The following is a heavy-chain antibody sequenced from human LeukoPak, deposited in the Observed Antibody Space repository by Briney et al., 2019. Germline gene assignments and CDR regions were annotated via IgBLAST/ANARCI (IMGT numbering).Heavy chain of an antibody. CDR2: INPSGGST. Sequence: GASVKVSCKASGYTFTSYYMHWVRQAPGQGLEWMGIINPSGGSTSYAQKFQGRVTMTRDTSTSTVYMELSSLRSEDTAVYYCARHYDILTGHLVVDPWGQGTLVTVSS. D-gene: IGHD3-9*01. CDR1: GYTFTSYY. CDR3: ARHYDILTGHLVVDP. J-gene: IGHJ5*02. V-gene: IGHV1-46*01.